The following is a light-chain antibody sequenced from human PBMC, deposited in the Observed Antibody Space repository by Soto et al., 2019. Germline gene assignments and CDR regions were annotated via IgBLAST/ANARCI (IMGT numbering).Light chain of an antibody. CDR1: QSVAKNY. J-gene: IGKJ4*01. Sequence: ETVLTQSPGTLSLSPGERATLSCRASQSVAKNYLAWYQHKAGQAPRLLVYDASSRATGVPDRFSGSGSATHFTLTIRRLEPEDFAVYYCHQYAYAPLTFGGGTKVEIK. CDR3: HQYAYAPLT. V-gene: IGKV3-20*01. CDR2: DAS.